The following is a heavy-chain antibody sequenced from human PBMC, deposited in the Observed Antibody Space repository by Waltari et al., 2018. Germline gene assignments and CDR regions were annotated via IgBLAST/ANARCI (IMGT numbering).Heavy chain of an antibody. CDR1: GFTFSPYD. J-gene: IGHJ4*02. D-gene: IGHD6-19*01. V-gene: IGHV3-30*18. Sequence: QVRLVESGAGVVQPGRSVGLSCEASGFTFSPYDMSWVRQAPGKGLEWVAVIAYDGINKFYVDSAKGRFTISRDNSWNTLYLQMNSLRVEDTAVYYCAKRGSRDSSGWFPELDYWGQGALVTVSS. CDR3: AKRGSRDSSGWFPELDY. CDR2: IAYDGINK.